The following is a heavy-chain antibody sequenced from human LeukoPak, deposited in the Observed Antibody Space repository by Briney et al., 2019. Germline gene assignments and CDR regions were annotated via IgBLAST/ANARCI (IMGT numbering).Heavy chain of an antibody. J-gene: IGHJ4*02. V-gene: IGHV3-30*02. Sequence: PGGSLRLSCAASGFTFSSYGMHWVRQAPGKGLEWVAFIRYDGSNKYYADSVKGRFTISRDNSKNTLYLQMNSLRAEGTAVYYCAKTVWGSYRQDYWGQGTLVTVSS. D-gene: IGHD3-16*02. CDR2: IRYDGSNK. CDR1: GFTFSSYG. CDR3: AKTVWGSYRQDY.